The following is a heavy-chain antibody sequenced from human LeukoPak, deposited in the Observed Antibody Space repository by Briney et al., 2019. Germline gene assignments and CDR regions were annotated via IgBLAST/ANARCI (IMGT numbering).Heavy chain of an antibody. V-gene: IGHV3-30*04. CDR1: GFTFSSYA. D-gene: IGHD6-19*01. CDR3: AKDQGSGAFDY. CDR2: ISYDGSNK. Sequence: GGSLRLSCAASGFTFSSYAVHWVHQAPGKGLEWVAVISYDGSNKYYADSVKGRFTISRDNSKNTLYLQMNNLRVEDTAVYYCAKDQGSGAFDYWGQGTLVTVSS. J-gene: IGHJ4*02.